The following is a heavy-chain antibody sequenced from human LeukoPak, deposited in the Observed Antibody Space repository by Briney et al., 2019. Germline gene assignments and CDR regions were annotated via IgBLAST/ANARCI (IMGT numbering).Heavy chain of an antibody. CDR1: GFTFDDYA. V-gene: IGHV3-9*01. CDR2: ISWNSGSI. CDR3: AKDLGGSGSWYYFDY. D-gene: IGHD3-10*01. J-gene: IGHJ4*02. Sequence: GRSLRLSCAASGFTFDDYAMHWVRHAPGKGLEWVSGISWNSGSIGYADSVKGRFTISRDNAKNSLYLQMNSLRAEDTALYYCAKDLGGSGSWYYFDYWGQGTLVTVSS.